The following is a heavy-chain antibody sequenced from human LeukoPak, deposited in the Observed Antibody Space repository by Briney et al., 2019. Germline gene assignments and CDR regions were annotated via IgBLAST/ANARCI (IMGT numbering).Heavy chain of an antibody. Sequence: GGSLRLSCAASGFTFSSYSMNWVRQAPGKGLEWVSYISSSSGTIYYADSVKGRFTIFRDNAKNSLYLQMNSLRAEDTALYYCARDSITMVRGVSDYWGQGTLVTVSS. D-gene: IGHD3-10*01. J-gene: IGHJ4*02. CDR3: ARDSITMVRGVSDY. CDR1: GFTFSSYS. CDR2: ISSSSGTI. V-gene: IGHV3-48*01.